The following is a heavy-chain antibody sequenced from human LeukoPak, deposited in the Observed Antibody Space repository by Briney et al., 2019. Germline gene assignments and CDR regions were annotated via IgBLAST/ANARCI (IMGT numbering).Heavy chain of an antibody. V-gene: IGHV1-69*13. D-gene: IGHD1-26*01. CDR2: IIPIFGTA. CDR1: GGTFSSYA. Sequence: ASVKVSCKASGGTFSSYAISWVRQAPGQGLEWMGGIIPIFGTATYAQKFQGRVTITADESTSTAYMELSSLRSEDTAVYYCARGGFSLGVESRSSLNWFDPWGQGTLVTVSS. CDR3: ARGGFSLGVESRSSLNWFDP. J-gene: IGHJ5*02.